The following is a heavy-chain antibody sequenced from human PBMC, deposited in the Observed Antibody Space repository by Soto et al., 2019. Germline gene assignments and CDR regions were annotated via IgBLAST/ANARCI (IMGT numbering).Heavy chain of an antibody. V-gene: IGHV5-51*01. J-gene: IGHJ6*02. CDR1: GYSFTSNW. CDR3: ARRAGSYPYYYGMDV. CDR2: IYPGDSDT. D-gene: IGHD3-10*01. Sequence: GESLKISCKGSGYSFTSNWIGWVRQMPGEGLEWMGIIYPGDSDTRYSPSFQGQVTISADKSISTAYLQWSSLKASDTAMYYCARRAGSYPYYYGMDVWGQGTTVTVSS.